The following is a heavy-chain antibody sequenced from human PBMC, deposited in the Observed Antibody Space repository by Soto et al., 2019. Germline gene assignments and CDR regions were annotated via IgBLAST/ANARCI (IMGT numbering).Heavy chain of an antibody. CDR3: ARDEGIVVVPDHYYYYYMDV. D-gene: IGHD2-2*01. J-gene: IGHJ6*03. CDR2: ISAYNGNT. Sequence: QVQLVQSGAEVKKPGASVKVSCKASGYTFTSYGISWVRQAPGQGLEWMGWISAYNGNTNYAQKLQGRVTMTTDTSTSTAYMELRSLRSDDTAVYYCARDEGIVVVPDHYYYYYMDVWGKGTTVTVSS. V-gene: IGHV1-18*01. CDR1: GYTFTSYG.